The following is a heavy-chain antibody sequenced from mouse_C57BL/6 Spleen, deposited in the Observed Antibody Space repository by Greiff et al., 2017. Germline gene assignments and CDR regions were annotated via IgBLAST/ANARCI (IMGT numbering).Heavy chain of an antibody. D-gene: IGHD2-3*01. Sequence: QVQLKQPGAELVKPGASVKMSCKASGYTFTSYWITWVKQRPGQGLEWIGDIYPGSGSTNYNEKFKSKATLTVDTSSSTAYMQLSSLTSEDSAVYYCASRDGYYPYYFDYWGQGTTLTVSS. CDR1: GYTFTSYW. CDR3: ASRDGYYPYYFDY. V-gene: IGHV1-55*01. J-gene: IGHJ2*01. CDR2: IYPGSGST.